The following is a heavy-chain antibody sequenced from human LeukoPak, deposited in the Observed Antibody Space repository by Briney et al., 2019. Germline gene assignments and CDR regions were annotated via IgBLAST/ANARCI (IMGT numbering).Heavy chain of an antibody. V-gene: IGHV4-39*07. CDR3: ARWLRRYGYFDY. D-gene: IGHD5-12*01. J-gene: IGHJ4*02. Sequence: SETLSLTCTVSGGSISSSSYYGGWIRQPPGKGLEWIGSIYYSGSTYYNPSLKSRVTISVDTSKNQFSLKLSSVTAADTAVYYCARWLRRYGYFDYWGQGTLVTVSS. CDR1: GGSISSSSYY. CDR2: IYYSGST.